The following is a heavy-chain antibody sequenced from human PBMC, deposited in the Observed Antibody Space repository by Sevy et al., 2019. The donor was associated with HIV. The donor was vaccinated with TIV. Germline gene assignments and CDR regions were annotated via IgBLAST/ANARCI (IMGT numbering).Heavy chain of an antibody. D-gene: IGHD6-6*01. CDR3: ARLRIAARPQGYYGMDV. J-gene: IGHJ6*02. V-gene: IGHV3-21*01. CDR2: ISSSSYI. CDR1: GFTFSSYS. Sequence: GGSLRLSSAASGFTFSSYSMSWVRQAPGKGLEWVSSISSSSYIYYADSVKGRFTISRDNAKNSLYLQMNSLRAEDTAVYYCARLRIAARPQGYYGMDVWGQGTTVTVSS.